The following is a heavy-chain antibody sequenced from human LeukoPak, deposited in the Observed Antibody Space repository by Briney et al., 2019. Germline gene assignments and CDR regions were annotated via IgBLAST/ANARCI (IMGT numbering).Heavy chain of an antibody. V-gene: IGHV1-2*02. CDR2: INPNSGGT. D-gene: IGHD4-17*01. CDR3: ARDLSRGVTTPFEY. CDR1: GYSXTAYY. Sequence: ASVKVSCKASGYSXTAYYMHGVRQAPGQGLEWMGWINPNSGGTNYAQKFQGRVTMTRDTSISTAYMELSRLRSDDTAVYYCARDLSRGVTTPFEYWGQGTLVTVSS. J-gene: IGHJ4*02.